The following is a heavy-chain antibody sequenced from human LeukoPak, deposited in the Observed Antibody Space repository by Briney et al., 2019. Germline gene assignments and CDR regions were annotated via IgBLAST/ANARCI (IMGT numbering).Heavy chain of an antibody. Sequence: LVKVSCKASGGTFSSYAISWVRQAPGHRLEWMGRIIPILGIANYAQKFQSRVTITADKSTSTASIEMSSLRSEDKAVYYCARDEFTDQVVTLRWVNDAFDIWGQRTMVTVSS. D-gene: IGHD4-23*01. CDR1: GGTFSSYA. J-gene: IGHJ3*02. CDR3: ARDEFTDQVVTLRWVNDAFDI. V-gene: IGHV1-69*04. CDR2: IIPILGIA.